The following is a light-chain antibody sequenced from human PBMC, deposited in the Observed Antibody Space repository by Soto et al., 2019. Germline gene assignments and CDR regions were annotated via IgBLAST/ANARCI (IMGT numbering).Light chain of an antibody. CDR3: LQDHDDSWT. CDR2: AAS. Sequence: IQMTQSPATLCASGGDRIPITVRASRDIGSDLSWYQQKPGKAPTLLIYAASNLQSGVPSRFRGSRSGTEFTLTVSSLQTEDFATYYCLQDHDDSWTFGQGTKVDIK. CDR1: RDIGSD. V-gene: IGKV1-6*01. J-gene: IGKJ1*01.